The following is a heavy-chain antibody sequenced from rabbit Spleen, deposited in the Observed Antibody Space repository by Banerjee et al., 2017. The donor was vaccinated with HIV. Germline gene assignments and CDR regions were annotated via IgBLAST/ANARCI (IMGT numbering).Heavy chain of an antibody. Sequence: QEQLVESGGGLVQPEGSLTLTCKASGFSFNSGHDMCWVRQAPGKGLEWIACSYAGSSGSTYSAIWAKGRFTISKTSSTTVTLQMTSLTAADTATYFCARDTGTSFSTYGMDLWGPGTLVTVS. V-gene: IGHV1S45*01. J-gene: IGHJ6*01. CDR1: GFSFNSGHD. D-gene: IGHD7-1*01. CDR2: SYAGSSGST. CDR3: ARDTGTSFSTYGMDL.